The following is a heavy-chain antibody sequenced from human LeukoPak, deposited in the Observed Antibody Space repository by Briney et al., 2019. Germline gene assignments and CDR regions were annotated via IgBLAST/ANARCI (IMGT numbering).Heavy chain of an antibody. CDR1: GFTVSSNY. CDR2: IYSGGST. J-gene: IGHJ6*03. Sequence: GGSLRLSCAASGFTVSSNYMSWVRQAPGKGLEWVSAIYSGGSTYYADSVKGRFTISRDNSRNTLDLQMNSLRAEDMAVYYCARSLIVAYYMDVWGKGTTVTVSS. CDR3: ARSLIVAYYMDV. D-gene: IGHD2-15*01. V-gene: IGHV3-66*02.